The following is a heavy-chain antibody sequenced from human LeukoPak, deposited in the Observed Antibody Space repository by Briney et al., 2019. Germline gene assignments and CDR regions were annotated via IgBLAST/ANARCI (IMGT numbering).Heavy chain of an antibody. V-gene: IGHV4-31*03. J-gene: IGHJ6*02. D-gene: IGHD3-10*01. CDR3: ARDQVVRGETYYYYGMDV. Sequence: PSETLSLTCTVSGGSISSGGYYWSWIRQHLGKGLEWIGYIYYSGSTYYNPSLKSRVTISVDTSKNQFSLKLSSVTAADTAVYYCARDQVVRGETYYYYGMDVWGRGTTVTVSS. CDR1: GGSISSGGYY. CDR2: IYYSGST.